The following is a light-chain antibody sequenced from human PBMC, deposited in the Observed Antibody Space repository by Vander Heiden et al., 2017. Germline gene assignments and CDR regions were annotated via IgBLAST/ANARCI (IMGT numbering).Light chain of an antibody. CDR1: QDISNY. CDR2: GAS. Sequence: DIQLTQSPSSLAASPGDRVTITCQASQDISNYLNWYQQKPGKAPKLLIYGASNLETGVPDRFSGSGSGTDFTLTISSLQPEDVAVYYCQQYDNSSYTFGQGTKLEIK. J-gene: IGKJ2*01. CDR3: QQYDNSSYT. V-gene: IGKV1-33*01.